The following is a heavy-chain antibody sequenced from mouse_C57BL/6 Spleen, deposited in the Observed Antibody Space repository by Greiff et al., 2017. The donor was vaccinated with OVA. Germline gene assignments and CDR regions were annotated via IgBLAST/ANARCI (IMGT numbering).Heavy chain of an antibody. CDR3: ARKGYGNYDYFDY. Sequence: QVQLKQSGPELVKPGASVKISCKASGYAFSSSWMNWVKQRPGKGLEWIGRIYPGDGVTNYNGKFKGKATLTADKSSSTAYMQLSSLTSEDSAVYFCARKGYGNYDYFDYWGQGTTLTVSS. J-gene: IGHJ2*01. V-gene: IGHV1-82*01. D-gene: IGHD2-10*02. CDR2: IYPGDGVT. CDR1: GYAFSSSW.